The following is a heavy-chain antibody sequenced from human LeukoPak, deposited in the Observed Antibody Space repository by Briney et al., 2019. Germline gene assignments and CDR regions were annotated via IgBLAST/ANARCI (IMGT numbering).Heavy chain of an antibody. D-gene: IGHD6-19*01. J-gene: IGHJ5*02. V-gene: IGHV1-8*03. CDR1: GYTFTSYD. CDR3: ARGSVAGLLNWFDP. CDR2: MNPNSGNT. Sequence: ASVKVSCTASGYTFTSYDINWVRQAPGQGLEWMGWMNPNSGNTGYAQKFQGRVTITRNTSISTAYMELSSLKSEDTAVYYCARGSVAGLLNWFDPWGQGTLVTVSS.